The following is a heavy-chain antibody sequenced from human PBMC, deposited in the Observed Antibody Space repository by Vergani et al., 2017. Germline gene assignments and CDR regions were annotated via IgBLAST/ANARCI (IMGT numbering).Heavy chain of an antibody. J-gene: IGHJ4*02. CDR1: GFSFGDYA. V-gene: IGHV3-49*04. D-gene: IGHD5-18*01. Sequence: DVHLAESGGGLVPPGRSLRLSCAASGFSFGDYAMTWVRQAPGKGLEWVAFIRNKAYGGTTEYAASVKGRFTISRDDSKRLAYLQLSGLKTEDTAVYFCSRGRGYSFGYSDYWGQGREVTVSS. CDR2: IRNKAYGGTT. CDR3: SRGRGYSFGYSDY.